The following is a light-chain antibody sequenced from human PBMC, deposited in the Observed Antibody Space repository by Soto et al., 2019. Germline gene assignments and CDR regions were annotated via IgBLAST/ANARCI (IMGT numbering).Light chain of an antibody. CDR1: SGDVENYDL. CDR2: GVT. CDR3: TSYTTTGTLV. J-gene: IGLJ2*01. V-gene: IGLV2-14*02. Sequence: QSALTQPASVSGSPGQSITVSCTGTSGDVENYDLVSWYQQHPGQAPKVIIYGVTKRPSGVSYRFSGSKSGNTASLTISGLQAEDEADYYSTSYTTTGTLVFGGGTKVTVL.